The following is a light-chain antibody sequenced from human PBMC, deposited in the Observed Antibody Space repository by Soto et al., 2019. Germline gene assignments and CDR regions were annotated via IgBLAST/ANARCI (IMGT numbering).Light chain of an antibody. V-gene: IGKV3-20*01. CDR2: GAS. CDR3: QQYNNWPALT. J-gene: IGKJ4*01. CDR1: QSVMSNY. Sequence: EIVMTQSPGSLSLSPGERATLSCRASQSVMSNYLSWYQQKPGQPPRLLIYGASSRATGIPDRFSGSGSGTDFTLTISRLEPEDFAVYYCQQYNNWPALTFGGGTKVDI.